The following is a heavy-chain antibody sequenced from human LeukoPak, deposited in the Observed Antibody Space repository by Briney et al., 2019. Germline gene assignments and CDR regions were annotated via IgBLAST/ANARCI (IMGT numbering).Heavy chain of an antibody. V-gene: IGHV3-43*01. CDR1: GFTFDDYT. J-gene: IGHJ4*02. D-gene: IGHD6-19*01. CDR3: GKDRLFRGAGGNRNGWIGS. CDR2: SSWDGGST. Sequence: PGGSLRLSCAASGFTFDDYTMHWVRQARAKGLEWVSLSSWDGGSTYYADSVMGRFTISRDNSRNSLYLQMSSLRTEHSALYNCGKDRLFRGAGGNRNGWIGSWGQGTLVTASS.